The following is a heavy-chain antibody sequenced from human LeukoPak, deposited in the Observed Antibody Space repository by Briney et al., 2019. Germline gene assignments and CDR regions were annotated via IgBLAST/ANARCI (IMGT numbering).Heavy chain of an antibody. CDR2: ISDSGTIT. Sequence: GGSLRLSCAASGFAFSSLAMGWVRQVPGKGLEWVSVISDSGTITYYADSVKGRFTISRDNSEDTLYLQMNSLRAEDTAMYYCARDQYHYGSGTYSSSDYWGQGTLVTVSS. J-gene: IGHJ4*02. D-gene: IGHD3-10*01. CDR3: ARDQYHYGSGTYSSSDY. CDR1: GFAFSSLA. V-gene: IGHV3-23*01.